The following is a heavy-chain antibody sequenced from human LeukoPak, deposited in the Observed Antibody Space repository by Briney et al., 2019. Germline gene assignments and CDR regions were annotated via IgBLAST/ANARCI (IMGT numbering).Heavy chain of an antibody. D-gene: IGHD3-22*01. CDR1: GHTFTSYG. Sequence: GASVKVSCKASGHTFTSYGISWVRQAPGQGLEWMGWISAYNGNTNYAQKLQGRVTMTTDTSTSTAYMELRSLRSDDTAVYYCGRDRGYYDSSGFVTSFDIWGQGTMVTVSS. V-gene: IGHV1-18*01. CDR2: ISAYNGNT. J-gene: IGHJ3*02. CDR3: GRDRGYYDSSGFVTSFDI.